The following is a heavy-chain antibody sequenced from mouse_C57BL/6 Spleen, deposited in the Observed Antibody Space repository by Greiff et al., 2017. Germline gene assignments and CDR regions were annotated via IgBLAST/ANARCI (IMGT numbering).Heavy chain of an antibody. CDR2: IDPSDSYT. V-gene: IGHV1-59*01. CDR3: AREGDAYY. Sequence: VQLQQPGAELVRPGTSVKLSCKASGYTFTSYWMHWVKQRPGQGLEWIGVIDPSDSYTNYNQKFKGKATLTVDTSSSTAYMQLSSLTSEDSAVYYCAREGDAYYWGQGTTRTGSS. D-gene: IGHD3-3*01. J-gene: IGHJ2*01. CDR1: GYTFTSYW.